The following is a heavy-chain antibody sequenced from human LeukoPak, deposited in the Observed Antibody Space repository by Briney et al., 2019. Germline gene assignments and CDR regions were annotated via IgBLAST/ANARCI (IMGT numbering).Heavy chain of an antibody. CDR2: IYHSGST. Sequence: PSETLSLTCAVSGYSISRGYYWGWIRQAPGKGLEWIGSIYHSGSTHYNPSLKSRLIISVDTSKNQFSLKLSSVTAADTAVYFCARHPFDRVFFDYWGQGTLVTVSS. CDR1: GYSISRGYY. J-gene: IGHJ4*02. D-gene: IGHD3-10*01. CDR3: ARHPFDRVFFDY. V-gene: IGHV4-38-2*01.